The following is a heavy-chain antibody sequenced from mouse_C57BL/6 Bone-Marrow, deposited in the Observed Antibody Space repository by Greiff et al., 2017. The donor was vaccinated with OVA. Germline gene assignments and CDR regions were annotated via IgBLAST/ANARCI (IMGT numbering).Heavy chain of an antibody. D-gene: IGHD1-1*01. CDR3: ARHGDYGSFFDY. Sequence: EVKVVESGGDLVKPGGSLKLSCAASGFTFSSYGMSWVRQTPDKRLEWVATISSGGSYTYYPDSVKGRFTISRDNAKNTLYLQMSSLKSEDTDMYYCARHGDYGSFFDYWGQGTTLTVSS. CDR1: GFTFSSYG. V-gene: IGHV5-6*01. J-gene: IGHJ2*01. CDR2: ISSGGSYT.